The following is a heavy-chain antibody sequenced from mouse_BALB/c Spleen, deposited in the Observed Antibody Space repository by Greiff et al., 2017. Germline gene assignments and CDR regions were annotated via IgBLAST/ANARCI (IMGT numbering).Heavy chain of an antibody. V-gene: IGHV1-12*01. CDR2: IYPGNGDT. D-gene: IGHD1-2*01. CDR1: GYTFTSYN. Sequence: QPGAELVKPGASVKMSCKASGYTFTSYNMHWVKQTPGQGLEWIGAIYPGNGDTSYNQKFKGKATLTADKSSSTAYMQLSSLTSEDSAVYYCAGITTAKSLYYAMDYWGQGTSVTVSS. CDR3: AGITTAKSLYYAMDY. J-gene: IGHJ4*01.